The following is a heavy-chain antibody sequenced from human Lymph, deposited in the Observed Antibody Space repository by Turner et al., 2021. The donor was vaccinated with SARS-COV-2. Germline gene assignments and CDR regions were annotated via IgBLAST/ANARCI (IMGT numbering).Heavy chain of an antibody. CDR2: INPNSGGT. CDR1: GYTFTGYY. J-gene: IGHJ4*02. D-gene: IGHD3-10*01. Sequence: QAQLVQSGAEVKKPGASVNVSCKASGYTFTGYYMHWVRQAPGQGLERMGWINPNSGGTNYPQKYQGRVTMTRDTSISRAYMELSRLRSDDTAVYYCARSRDLQSMIRGVDPFDYWGQGTLVTVSS. CDR3: ARSRDLQSMIRGVDPFDY. V-gene: IGHV1-2*02.